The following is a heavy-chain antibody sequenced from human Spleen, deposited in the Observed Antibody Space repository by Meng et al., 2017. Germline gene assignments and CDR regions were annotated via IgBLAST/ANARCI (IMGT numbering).Heavy chain of an antibody. CDR3: ATLFGGDTS. CDR2: IHPSDSDT. J-gene: IGHJ4*02. V-gene: IGHV5-51*01. CDR1: GYNFNSYW. Sequence: KVSCKGSGYNFNSYWITWVRQMPGKGLEWMGIIHPSDSDTRYSPSFQGQVTISADKSITTAYLQWSSLKVSDTAMYYCATLFGGDTSWGQGTLVTVSS. D-gene: IGHD3-10*01.